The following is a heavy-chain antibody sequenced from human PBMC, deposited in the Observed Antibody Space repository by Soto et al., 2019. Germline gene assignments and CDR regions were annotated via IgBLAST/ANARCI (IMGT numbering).Heavy chain of an antibody. CDR3: AKSPEWPNRYFDY. D-gene: IGHD3-3*01. CDR1: GLTFSRHA. CDR2: ITANSGSS. V-gene: IGHV3-23*01. J-gene: IGHJ4*02. Sequence: GSLLLACLASGLTFSRHAMVWVRQAPGKGLEWVSTITANSGSSDYGDSVKGRFTISRDNAGSTLFLQMNSLRVEDTATYYCAKSPEWPNRYFDYWGQGTLVTVYS.